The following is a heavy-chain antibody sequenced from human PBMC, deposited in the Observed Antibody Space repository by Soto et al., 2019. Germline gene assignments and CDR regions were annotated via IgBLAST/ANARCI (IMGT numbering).Heavy chain of an antibody. Sequence: PSETLSLTCTVSGGSIGTYYWSWIRQSPGKGLEWIGYCYYSGTTNYNPSFTTRVTMSVDTPKNQFSLRLTSVTAADTAVYFCARLKRSGLSGRKYYFDYWGHGILVTVSS. CDR1: GGSIGTYY. V-gene: IGHV4-59*01. D-gene: IGHD6-25*01. CDR3: ARLKRSGLSGRKYYFDY. CDR2: CYYSGTT. J-gene: IGHJ4*01.